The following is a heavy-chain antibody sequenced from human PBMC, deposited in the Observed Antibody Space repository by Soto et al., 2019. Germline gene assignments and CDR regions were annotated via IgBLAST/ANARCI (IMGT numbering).Heavy chain of an antibody. J-gene: IGHJ4*02. CDR1: GFTLSDFA. V-gene: IGHV3-30*04. CDR3: ASPVGDFDPYFEY. Sequence: GGSLRLSCAASGFTLSDFAMHWVRQAPGKGLEWVAVISYDGSKKYLADSVKGRFTISRDNSKNTLYLQMNSLRTEDTAVYYCASPVGDFDPYFEYWGQGTLVTVSS. D-gene: IGHD4-17*01. CDR2: ISYDGSKK.